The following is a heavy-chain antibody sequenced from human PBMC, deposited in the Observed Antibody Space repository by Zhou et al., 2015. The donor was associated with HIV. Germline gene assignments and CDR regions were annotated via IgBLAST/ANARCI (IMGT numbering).Heavy chain of an antibody. Sequence: QVQLVQSGAEVKKPGSSVKVSCKASGGTFSSYAISWVRQAPGQGLEWMGGIIPIFGTANYAQKFQGRVTITADKSTSTAYMELSSLRSEDTAVYYCARLIGGRGATYYYYGMDVWGQGTTVTVSS. V-gene: IGHV1-69*06. J-gene: IGHJ6*02. CDR2: IIPIFGTA. CDR3: ARLIGGRGATYYYYGMDV. D-gene: IGHD3-10*01. CDR1: GGTFSSYA.